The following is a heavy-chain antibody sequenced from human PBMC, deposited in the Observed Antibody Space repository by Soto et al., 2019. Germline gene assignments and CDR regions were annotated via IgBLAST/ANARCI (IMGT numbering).Heavy chain of an antibody. CDR2: IYWDDDK. CDR3: ARDTYPAYGGQENWYFDL. J-gene: IGHJ2*01. V-gene: IGHV2-5*02. Sequence: QITLKESGPTLVKPTQTLTLTCTFSGFSLSTSGVGVGWIRQPPGKALEWLALIYWDDDKRYSPSLKSRLTITKDTSKNQVVLTMTNMDPVDTATYYCARDTYPAYGGQENWYFDLWGRGTLVTVSS. D-gene: IGHD2-2*01. CDR1: GFSLSTSGVG.